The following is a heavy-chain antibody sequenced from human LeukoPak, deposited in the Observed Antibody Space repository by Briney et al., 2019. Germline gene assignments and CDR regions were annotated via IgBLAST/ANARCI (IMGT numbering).Heavy chain of an antibody. CDR3: AKERGYQSYYYYYMDV. D-gene: IGHD6-13*01. CDR1: GFTFSSYG. J-gene: IGHJ6*03. CDR2: IWYDGSNK. Sequence: GGSLRLSCAASGFTFSSYGMHWVRQAPGKGLEWVAVIWYDGSNKYYADSVKGRFTISRDNSKNTLYLQMNSLRAEDTAVYYCAKERGYQSYYYYYMDVWGKGTTVTVSS. V-gene: IGHV3-33*06.